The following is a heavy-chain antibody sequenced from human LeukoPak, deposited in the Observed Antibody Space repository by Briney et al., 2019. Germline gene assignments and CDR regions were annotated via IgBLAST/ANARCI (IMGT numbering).Heavy chain of an antibody. J-gene: IGHJ4*02. CDR1: GGSISSSSYY. CDR3: ARDWVRGVKTIDY. Sequence: SETLSLTFTVSGGSISSSSYYWGWIRQPLGKGLEWIGSIYYSGSTYYNPSLKSRVTISVDTSKNQFSLKLSSVTAADTAVYYCARDWVRGVKTIDYWGQGTLVTVSS. V-gene: IGHV4-39*07. CDR2: IYYSGST. D-gene: IGHD3-10*01.